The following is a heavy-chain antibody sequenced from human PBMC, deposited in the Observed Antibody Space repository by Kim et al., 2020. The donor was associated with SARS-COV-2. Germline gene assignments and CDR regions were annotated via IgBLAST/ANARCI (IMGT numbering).Heavy chain of an antibody. D-gene: IGHD6-13*01. J-gene: IGHJ4*02. V-gene: IGHV3-7*01. Sequence: YVDSGKGRFTIARDNAKNSLYLQMNSLRAEDTAIYYCARGLTAALYYFDYWGQGTLVTVSS. CDR3: ARGLTAALYYFDY.